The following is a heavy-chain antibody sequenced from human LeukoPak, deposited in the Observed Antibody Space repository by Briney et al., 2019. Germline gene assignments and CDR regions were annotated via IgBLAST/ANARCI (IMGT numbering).Heavy chain of an antibody. CDR1: GFTFSTYA. Sequence: GGSLRLSCAGSGFTFSTYAMSWVRQAPGKGLEWVSGISSSGDRTFYRDSVKGRFTISRDNSKNTLYLQLNSLRAEHTAAYHCAVRTRGSYFDYWGQGALVTVSS. V-gene: IGHV3-23*01. CDR2: ISSSGDRT. CDR3: AVRTRGSYFDY. D-gene: IGHD1-26*01. J-gene: IGHJ4*02.